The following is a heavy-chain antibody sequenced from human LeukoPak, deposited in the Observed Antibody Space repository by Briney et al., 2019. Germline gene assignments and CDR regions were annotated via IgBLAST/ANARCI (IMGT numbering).Heavy chain of an antibody. CDR1: GITFSNSW. J-gene: IGHJ5*02. D-gene: IGHD6-19*01. CDR3: ARSRGIAVAGRWFDP. Sequence: GGSLRLSCTTSGITFSNSWMSWVRQAPGKGLEWVSYISSSGSTIYYADSVQGRFTISRDNAKNSVYLQMKSLRAEDTAVYYCARSRGIAVAGRWFDPWGQGTLVTVSS. CDR2: ISSSGSTI. V-gene: IGHV3-48*03.